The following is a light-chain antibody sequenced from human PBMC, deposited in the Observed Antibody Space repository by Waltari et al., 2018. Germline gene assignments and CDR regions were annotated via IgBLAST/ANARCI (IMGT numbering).Light chain of an antibody. CDR1: QNIGTY. J-gene: IGKJ1*01. Sequence: EIVLTQSPDTLSLSPGERAALSCRASQNIGTYLIWYQQKPGQAPRLLIFGASNRATGIPERFSGSGSGTDFTLTISRLEPEDFAVYYCQMNVCLPVTFDHGTRVEIK. CDR3: QMNVCLPVT. V-gene: IGKV3-20*01. CDR2: GAS.